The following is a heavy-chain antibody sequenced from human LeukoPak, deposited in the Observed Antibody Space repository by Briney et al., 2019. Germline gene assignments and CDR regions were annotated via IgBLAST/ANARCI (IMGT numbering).Heavy chain of an antibody. CDR1: GHTFTSYD. V-gene: IGHV1-8*01. Sequence: GASVKVSCKASGHTFTSYDINWVRQATGQGLEWMGWMNPNSGNTGYAQKFQGRVTITRNTSINTAYMELSSLRSEDTAVYYCARVQGEGGKWLWEKTIDYWGQGTLVTVSS. J-gene: IGHJ4*02. CDR2: MNPNSGNT. CDR3: ARVQGEGGKWLWEKTIDY. D-gene: IGHD5-18*01.